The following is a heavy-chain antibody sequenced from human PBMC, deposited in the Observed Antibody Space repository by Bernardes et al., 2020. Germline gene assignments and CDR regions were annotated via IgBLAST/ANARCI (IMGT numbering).Heavy chain of an antibody. J-gene: IGHJ4*02. CDR1: GYTFTSYW. V-gene: IGHV5-51*01. D-gene: IGHD3-10*01. Sequence: ESLKISCKASGYTFTSYWIAWVRQMPGKGLEWMGIIYPGDSDTRYSPSFQGQVTISADKSITTAYLQWSSLKASDTAMYYCGRFDSSGSYWEYWGQGTLVTVPS. CDR3: GRFDSSGSYWEY. CDR2: IYPGDSDT.